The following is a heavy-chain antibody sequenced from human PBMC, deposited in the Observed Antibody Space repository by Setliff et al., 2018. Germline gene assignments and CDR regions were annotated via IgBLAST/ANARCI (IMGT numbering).Heavy chain of an antibody. CDR1: GYTFTRYY. CDR3: ARGVREFCSSSSCYVGWLDP. V-gene: IGHV1-46*01. CDR2: INVSGGSA. J-gene: IGHJ5*02. D-gene: IGHD2-2*01. Sequence: ASVKVSCKASGYTFTRYYMYWVRQAPGQGLEWMGIINVSGGSASYAEKFQGRVTMTRDTSTSTIYMELASLRSDDTAVYFCARGVREFCSSSSCYVGWLDPWGPGTLVTVSS.